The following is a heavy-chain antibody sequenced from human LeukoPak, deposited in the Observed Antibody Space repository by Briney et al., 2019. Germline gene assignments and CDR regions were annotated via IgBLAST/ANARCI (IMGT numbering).Heavy chain of an antibody. CDR1: GGSISSYY. J-gene: IGHJ5*02. CDR3: ARDRDFWSGYGFDP. Sequence: SETLSLTCTVSGGSISSYYWSWIRQPAGKGLEWIGRIYTSGSTNYDPSLKSRVTMSVDTSKNQFSLKLSSVTAADTAVYYCARDRDFWSGYGFDPWGQGTLVTVSS. V-gene: IGHV4-4*07. CDR2: IYTSGST. D-gene: IGHD3-3*01.